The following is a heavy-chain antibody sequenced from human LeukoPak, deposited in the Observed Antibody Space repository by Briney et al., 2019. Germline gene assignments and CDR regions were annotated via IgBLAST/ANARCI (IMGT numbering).Heavy chain of an antibody. V-gene: IGHV3-23*01. CDR3: AKDWKFYYVSGSFFPDN. J-gene: IGHJ4*02. D-gene: IGHD3-10*01. CDR2: ITSSGGST. CDR1: GFTFSTYL. Sequence: GGSLRLSCAASGFTFSTYLMSWVRQAPGKGLEWVSTITSSGGSTYYADSVKGRFTISRDNSRNTLYLHMNSLIPEDTAVYFCAKDWKFYYVSGSFFPDNWGQGTLVTVSS.